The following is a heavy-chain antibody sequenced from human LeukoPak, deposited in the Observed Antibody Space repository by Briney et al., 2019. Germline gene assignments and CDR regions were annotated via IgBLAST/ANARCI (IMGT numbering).Heavy chain of an antibody. D-gene: IGHD6-19*01. J-gene: IGHJ4*02. CDR3: ARDASIAVAGDY. CDR2: IKQDGSEK. Sequence: GGSLRLSCAESGFTFSSYGMHWVRQAPGKGLEWVANIKQDGSEKYYVDSVKGRFTISRDNAKNSLYLQMNSLRAEDTAVYYCARDASIAVAGDYWGQGTLVTVSS. CDR1: GFTFSSYG. V-gene: IGHV3-7*01.